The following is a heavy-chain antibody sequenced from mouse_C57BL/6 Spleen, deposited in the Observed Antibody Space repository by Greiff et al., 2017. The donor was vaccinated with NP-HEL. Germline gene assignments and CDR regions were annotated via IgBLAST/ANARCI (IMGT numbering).Heavy chain of an antibody. CDR2: INPGSGGT. J-gene: IGHJ1*03. CDR3: ARSYDSWYFEV. Sequence: QVQLKESGAELVRPGTSVKVSCKASGYAFTNYLIEWVKQRPGQGLAWIGVINPGSGGTNYNEKFKGKATLTADKSSSTAYMQLSSLTSEDSAVYFCARSYDSWYFEVWGTGTTVTGSS. D-gene: IGHD2-4*01. CDR1: GYAFTNYL. V-gene: IGHV1-54*01.